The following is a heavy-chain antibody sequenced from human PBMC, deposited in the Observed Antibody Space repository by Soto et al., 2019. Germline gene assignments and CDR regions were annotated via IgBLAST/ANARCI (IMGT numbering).Heavy chain of an antibody. CDR2: ISGSGGSR. CDR3: AKDTGGDFWSGYYTDYFDY. CDR1: GFTFSSYA. J-gene: IGHJ4*02. V-gene: IGHV3-23*01. Sequence: GGSLRLSCAASGFTFSSYAMSWVRQAPGKGLEWDSAISGSGGSRYYADSVKGRFTISRDNSKNTLYLQMNSLRAEDTAVYYCAKDTGGDFWSGYYTDYFDYWGQGTLVTVSS. D-gene: IGHD3-3*01.